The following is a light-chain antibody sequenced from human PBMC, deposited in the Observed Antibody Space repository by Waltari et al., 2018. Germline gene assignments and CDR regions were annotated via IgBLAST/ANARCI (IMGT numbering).Light chain of an antibody. CDR1: SSDVGGYNY. CDR2: EVS. Sequence: QSALTQPASVSGSPGQSITISCTGTSSDVGGYNYVSWYQHHPGKVPKLMIYEVSNRPSGVSYRFSGSKSGNTASLTISGLQPDDEADYYCSSYTSISTLVFGVGTKLTVL. V-gene: IGLV2-14*01. CDR3: SSYTSISTLV. J-gene: IGLJ3*02.